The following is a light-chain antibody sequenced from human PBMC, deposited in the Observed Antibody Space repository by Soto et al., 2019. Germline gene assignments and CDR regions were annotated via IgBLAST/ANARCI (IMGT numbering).Light chain of an antibody. J-gene: IGKJ1*01. CDR3: QQYNNWPPWT. CDR1: QSVSSN. CDR2: GAS. V-gene: IGKV3-15*01. Sequence: EIVMTQSPATLSVSPGERATLSCRASQSVSSNLAWYQQKPGQAPRLLIYGASTRATGIRARFSGIGSGTEFPLTISSLQSEDFAVDYCQQYNNWPPWTFGQGTKVEIK.